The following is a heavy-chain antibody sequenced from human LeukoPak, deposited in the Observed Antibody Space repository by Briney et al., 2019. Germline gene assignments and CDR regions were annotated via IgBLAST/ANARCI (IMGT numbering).Heavy chain of an antibody. V-gene: IGHV3-23*01. Sequence: PGGSLRLSCAASVFTFSSYAMSWVRQAPGKGLEWVSAISGSGCSTYYADSVKGRFTISRDNSKNTLYLQMNSLRAEDTAVYYCAKTWIYCSGGSCNTDYWGQGTLVTVSS. CDR3: AKTWIYCSGGSCNTDY. CDR2: ISGSGCST. CDR1: VFTFSSYA. D-gene: IGHD2-15*01. J-gene: IGHJ4*02.